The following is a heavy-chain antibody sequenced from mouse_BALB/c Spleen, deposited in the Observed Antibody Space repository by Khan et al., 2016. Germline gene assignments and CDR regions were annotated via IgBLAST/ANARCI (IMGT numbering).Heavy chain of an antibody. CDR1: GYTFTDYW. CDR3: ARWSYYYSSSYGWFAY. CDR2: INPSTGYT. D-gene: IGHD1-1*01. J-gene: IGHJ3*01. Sequence: QVQLQQSGAELAKPGASVKMSCKASGYTFTDYWMHWVKQRPGQGLEWIGYINPSTGYTEYNQKFKDKATLTADTSSSTAYMQLSSLTSEDSAVYDCARWSYYYSSSYGWFAYWGQGTLVTVSA. V-gene: IGHV1-7*01.